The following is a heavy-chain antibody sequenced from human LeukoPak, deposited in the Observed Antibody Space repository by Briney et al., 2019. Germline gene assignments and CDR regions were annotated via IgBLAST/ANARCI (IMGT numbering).Heavy chain of an antibody. V-gene: IGHV4-34*01. CDR2: INHSGSP. D-gene: IGHD1-7*01. CDR1: GGSFTGYY. CDR3: ARGSWDWNYDFDY. J-gene: IGHJ4*02. Sequence: SETLSLTCAVYGGSFTGYYWNWIRQPPGKGLEWIGEINHSGSPTYNPSLKSRVTISIDTSKKHFSLNLSSVTAADTAVYYCARGSWDWNYDFDYWGQGTLVTVSS.